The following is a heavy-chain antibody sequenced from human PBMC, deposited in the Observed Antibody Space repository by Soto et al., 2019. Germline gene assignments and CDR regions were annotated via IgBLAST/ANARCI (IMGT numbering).Heavy chain of an antibody. V-gene: IGHV1-18*01. CDR3: ARVVEGYGYGHDLNNWFDP. Sequence: ASVKVSCKASGYTFTSYGISWVRQAPGQGLEWMGWISAYNGNTNYAQKLQGRVTMTTDTSTSTAYMELRSLRSDDTAVYYCARVVEGYGYGHDLNNWFDPWGQGTLVTV. J-gene: IGHJ5*02. CDR1: GYTFTSYG. CDR2: ISAYNGNT. D-gene: IGHD5-18*01.